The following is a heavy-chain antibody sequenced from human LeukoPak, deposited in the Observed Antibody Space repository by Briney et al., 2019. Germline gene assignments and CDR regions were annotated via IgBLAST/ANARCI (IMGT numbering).Heavy chain of an antibody. D-gene: IGHD3-16*01. J-gene: IGHJ3*02. CDR3: ARGPYDYVWGSHREGAFDI. Sequence: ASVKVSCKASGGTFSSYAISWVRQAPGQELEWMGGIIPIFGTANYAQKFQGRVTITTDESTSTAYMELSSLRSEDTAVYYCARGPYDYVWGSHREGAFDIWGQGTMVTVSS. V-gene: IGHV1-69*05. CDR1: GGTFSSYA. CDR2: IIPIFGTA.